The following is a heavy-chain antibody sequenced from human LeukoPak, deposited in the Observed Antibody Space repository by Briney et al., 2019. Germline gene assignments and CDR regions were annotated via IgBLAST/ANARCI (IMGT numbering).Heavy chain of an antibody. Sequence: AGGSLRLSCAASGFTFSSYSMNWVRQAPGKGLEWVSSISSSSSYIYYADSVKGRFTISRDNAKNSLYLQMNSLRAEDTAVYYCARDSDIKWYYYDSSGYPFDYWGQGTLVTVSS. J-gene: IGHJ4*02. CDR2: ISSSSSYI. CDR3: ARDSDIKWYYYDSSGYPFDY. V-gene: IGHV3-21*01. D-gene: IGHD3-22*01. CDR1: GFTFSSYS.